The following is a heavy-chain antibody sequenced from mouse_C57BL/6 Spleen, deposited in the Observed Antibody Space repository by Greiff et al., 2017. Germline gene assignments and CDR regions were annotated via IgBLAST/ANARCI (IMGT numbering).Heavy chain of an antibody. J-gene: IGHJ4*01. D-gene: IGHD2-3*01. Sequence: EVKLVESGGGLVQPGGSLELSCAASGFTFSDYYMYWVRQTPETRLEWVTYSSNGGGSTYYPDTVKGRVTISRDNAKHTLYLQMSRLKSEDTAMYYCARLDDDYHYYAIDYWGQGTSVTVSS. CDR3: ARLDDDYHYYAIDY. CDR1: GFTFSDYY. CDR2: SSNGGGST. V-gene: IGHV5-12*01.